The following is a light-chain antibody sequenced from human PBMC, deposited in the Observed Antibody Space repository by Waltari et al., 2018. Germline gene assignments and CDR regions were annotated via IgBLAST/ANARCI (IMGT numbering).Light chain of an antibody. CDR1: QRVSNNY. J-gene: IGKJ3*01. V-gene: IGKV3-20*01. CDR2: GAS. Sequence: EIVLTQSPGTLSLSPGERATLSCRASQRVSNNYLAWYPQKPGQAPRLLIYGASSRATGIPDRFSGSGSGTDFTLTISRLDPEDFAVYYCQQYGSSPLTFGPGTKVDIK. CDR3: QQYGSSPLT.